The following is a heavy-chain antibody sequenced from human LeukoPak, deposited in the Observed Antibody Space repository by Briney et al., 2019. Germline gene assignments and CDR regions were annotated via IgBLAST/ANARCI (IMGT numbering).Heavy chain of an antibody. J-gene: IGHJ2*01. CDR2: IYHSGRT. Sequence: SETLSLTCTVSGYSISSGYYWAWIRQPPGKGLEWIGNIYHSGRTYYNPSLKSRVTLSVDTSKNQFSLRLSSVTAADTAMYYCARDPSYGYDWYFDLWGRGTLVTVSS. CDR1: GYSISSGYY. V-gene: IGHV4-38-2*02. D-gene: IGHD5-18*01. CDR3: ARDPSYGYDWYFDL.